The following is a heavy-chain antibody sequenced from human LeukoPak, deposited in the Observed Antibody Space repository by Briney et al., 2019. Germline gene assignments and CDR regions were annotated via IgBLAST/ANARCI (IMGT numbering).Heavy chain of an antibody. CDR1: GFTFSSYA. CDR2: ISGSGGST. J-gene: IGHJ5*02. CDR3: ARKTYYYDSGDYGWFDP. V-gene: IGHV3-23*01. Sequence: PGGSLRLSCAASGFTFSSYAMSWVRQAPGKGLEWVSAISGSGGSTFYADSVKGRFTISGDNSKNTLYLQMNSLRAEDTAVYYCARKTYYYDSGDYGWFDPWGQGTLVSVSS. D-gene: IGHD3-22*01.